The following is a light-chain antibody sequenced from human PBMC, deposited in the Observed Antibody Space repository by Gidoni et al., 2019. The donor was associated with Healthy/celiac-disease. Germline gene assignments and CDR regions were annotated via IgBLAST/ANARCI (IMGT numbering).Light chain of an antibody. CDR1: SSDVGGYNY. V-gene: IGLV2-14*03. CDR2: YVS. J-gene: IGLJ2*01. CDR3: SSYTSSSTLV. Sequence: QSALTHPASVSGSPGQSITISCTGTSSDVGGYNYVSWYHQHPCKAPKLMIYYVSNRPSGVSNRFSGSKSGNTASLTISGLQAEDEADYYCSSYTSSSTLVFGGGTKLTVL.